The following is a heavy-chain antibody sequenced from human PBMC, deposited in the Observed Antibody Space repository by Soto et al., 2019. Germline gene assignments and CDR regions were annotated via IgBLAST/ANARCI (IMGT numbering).Heavy chain of an antibody. CDR3: AREAYYGSGSYPSHAFDI. CDR1: SGSISSSNW. D-gene: IGHD3-10*01. Sequence: QVQLQESGPGLVKPSGTLSLTCAVSSGSISSSNWWSWVRQPPGKGLEWIGEIYHSGSTNYNPSLKSRGNRSVDKSKNQFSLKLSSVNAADTAVYYWAREAYYGSGSYPSHAFDIWGQGTMVTVSS. V-gene: IGHV4-4*02. CDR2: IYHSGST. J-gene: IGHJ3*02.